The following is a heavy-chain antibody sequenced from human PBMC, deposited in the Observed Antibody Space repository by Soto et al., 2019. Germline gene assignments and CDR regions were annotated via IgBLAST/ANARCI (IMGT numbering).Heavy chain of an antibody. Sequence: SETMSLTCTVSDGTISSGGYYWSWIRQHPGKGLEWIGYIYYSGSTYYNPSLKSRVTISVDTSKNQFSLKLSSVTAADTAVYYCARVRKYSYGRDVDYWGQGTLVTVTS. CDR1: DGTISSGGYY. CDR2: IYYSGST. V-gene: IGHV4-31*03. CDR3: ARVRKYSYGRDVDY. D-gene: IGHD5-18*01. J-gene: IGHJ4*02.